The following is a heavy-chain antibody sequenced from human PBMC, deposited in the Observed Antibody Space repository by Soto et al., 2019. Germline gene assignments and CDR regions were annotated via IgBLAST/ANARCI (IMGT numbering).Heavy chain of an antibody. D-gene: IGHD1-1*01. V-gene: IGHV4-30-4*01. CDR2: IYDSGSS. CDR3: AREKGYNSCPKKFDY. Sequence: SETLSLTCTVSGGSVSSGDYFWSWSRQSPGKGLEWIGYIYDSGSSYYNPSLKNRVTMSVDTSRNQFSLKLRSVTAADTAGYYCAREKGYNSCPKKFDYWGEGTM. J-gene: IGHJ4*02. CDR1: GGSVSSGDYF.